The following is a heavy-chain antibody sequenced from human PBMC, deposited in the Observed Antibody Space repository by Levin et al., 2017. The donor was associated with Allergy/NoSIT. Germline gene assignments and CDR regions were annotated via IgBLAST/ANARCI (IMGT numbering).Heavy chain of an antibody. Sequence: GGSLRLSCAASGFTFSDYYMSWIRQAPGKGLEWVSYISSSSSYTNYADSVKGRFTISRDNAKNSLYLQMNSLRAEDTAVYYCARGAQPGYCSGGSCYGVWYFDLWGRGTLVTVSS. D-gene: IGHD2-15*01. CDR1: GFTFSDYY. V-gene: IGHV3-11*05. J-gene: IGHJ2*01. CDR2: ISSSSSYT. CDR3: ARGAQPGYCSGGSCYGVWYFDL.